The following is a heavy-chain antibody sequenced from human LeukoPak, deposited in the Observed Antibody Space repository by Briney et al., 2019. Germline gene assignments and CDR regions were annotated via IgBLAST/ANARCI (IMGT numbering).Heavy chain of an antibody. CDR1: GGSISSGSYF. Sequence: SETLSLTCTVSGGSISSGSYFWNWIRQPAGKGLEWIGRIYTTGGTNYNPSLKSRVTISADTSKNQFSLKMSSVTAADTAVYYCARAPDGDYVHFDSWGQGTLVTVSS. J-gene: IGHJ4*02. V-gene: IGHV4-61*02. D-gene: IGHD4-17*01. CDR2: IYTTGGT. CDR3: ARAPDGDYVHFDS.